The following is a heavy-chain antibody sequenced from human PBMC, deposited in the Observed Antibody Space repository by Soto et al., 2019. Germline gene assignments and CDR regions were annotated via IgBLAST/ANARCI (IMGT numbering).Heavy chain of an antibody. Sequence: KAGGSLRLSCAASGFTFSSYSINWVRQAPGKGLEWVSSISSSSSYIYYADSVKGRFTISRDNAKNSLYLKMNRLRAEDTAVYYCARDHGTSITMIVVVTGGFDPWGQGTLVTVSS. J-gene: IGHJ5*02. D-gene: IGHD3-22*01. CDR1: GFTFSSYS. V-gene: IGHV3-21*01. CDR3: ARDHGTSITMIVVVTGGFDP. CDR2: ISSSSSYI.